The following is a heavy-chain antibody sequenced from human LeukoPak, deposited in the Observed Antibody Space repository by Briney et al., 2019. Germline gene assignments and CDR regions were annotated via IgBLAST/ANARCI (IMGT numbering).Heavy chain of an antibody. CDR3: GKEGGA. V-gene: IGHV3-23*01. Sequence: GGSLRLSCAASGFTFSSSTMTWVRQAPGKGLEWVSAIGGRGGSTYYADFLEGRFTIARDNSKDMVYLQMNSLEVEDTAIYYCGKEGGAWGQGTKVTVSS. D-gene: IGHD3-16*01. J-gene: IGHJ5*02. CDR1: GFTFSSST. CDR2: IGGRGGST.